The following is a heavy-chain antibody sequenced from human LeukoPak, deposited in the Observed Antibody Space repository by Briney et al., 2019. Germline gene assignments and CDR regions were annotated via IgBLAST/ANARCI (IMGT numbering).Heavy chain of an antibody. CDR2: ISGSGGSP. CDR1: GFSFSTYA. V-gene: IGHV3-23*01. D-gene: IGHD3-22*01. J-gene: IGHJ4*02. Sequence: GGSLRLSCAASGFSFSTYAMTWVRRAPGKGLEWVSGISGSGGSPYYADSVKGRFTISRDTSKNTLYLQMNSPRAEDMAVYYCAKAVYDSSGSFDFWGQGTLVTVSS. CDR3: AKAVYDSSGSFDF.